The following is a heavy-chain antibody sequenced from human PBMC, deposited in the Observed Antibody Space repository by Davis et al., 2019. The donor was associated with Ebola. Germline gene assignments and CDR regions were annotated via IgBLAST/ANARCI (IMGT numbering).Heavy chain of an antibody. D-gene: IGHD3-22*01. CDR3: ARVSFIGVVVIDF. J-gene: IGHJ4*02. CDR1: GNTLTVLS. V-gene: IGHV1-24*01. Sequence: AASVKVSCKVSGNTLTVLSMNWVRQAPGKGLEWMGGFAPEDDEMLYAQKFQGRVTMTEDTSTDTAYMELSSLRSEDTAVYYCARVSFIGVVVIDFWGQGTLVTVSS. CDR2: FAPEDDEM.